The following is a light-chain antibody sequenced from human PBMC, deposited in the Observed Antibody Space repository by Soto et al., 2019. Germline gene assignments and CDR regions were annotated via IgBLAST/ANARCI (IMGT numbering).Light chain of an antibody. Sequence: DIQMTQSPSSMSASVGDRVTITCQARQEITHYLNSYQQQPGKAPKLLIYDASNLETGVPSRFSGSGSGTDFTFTISSLQPEDIATYYCQQYDNIPLTFGGGTKVEIK. CDR1: QEITHY. CDR2: DAS. V-gene: IGKV1-33*01. J-gene: IGKJ4*01. CDR3: QQYDNIPLT.